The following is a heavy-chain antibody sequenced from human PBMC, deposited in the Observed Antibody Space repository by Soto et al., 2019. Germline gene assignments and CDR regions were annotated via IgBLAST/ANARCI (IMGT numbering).Heavy chain of an antibody. J-gene: IGHJ4*02. CDR3: ARETGYSSGWRQDY. Sequence: GGSMRLSCAASVFPFTNAWMHWVRQAPGKGLVWVSRINSDGSSISYADSVKGRFTISRDNAKNTLYLQMNSLRVEDTAVYYCARETGYSSGWRQDYWGQGTLVTVSS. CDR1: VFPFTNAW. D-gene: IGHD6-19*01. CDR2: INSDGSSI. V-gene: IGHV3-74*01.